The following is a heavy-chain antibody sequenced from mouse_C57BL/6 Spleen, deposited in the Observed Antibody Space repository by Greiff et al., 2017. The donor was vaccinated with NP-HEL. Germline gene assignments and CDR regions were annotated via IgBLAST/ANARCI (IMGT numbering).Heavy chain of an antibody. CDR1: GYNIKNTY. Sequence: VQLQQSVAELVRPGASVKLSCTASGYNIKNTYMHWVKQRPEQGLEWIGRIDPANGNTKYAPKFQGKATITADTSSNTAYLQLSSLTSEDTAIDDCARGFLTGTGPNWYFDVWGTVTTVTVSS. CDR2: IDPANGNT. V-gene: IGHV14-3*01. CDR3: ARGFLTGTGPNWYFDV. J-gene: IGHJ1*03. D-gene: IGHD4-1*01.